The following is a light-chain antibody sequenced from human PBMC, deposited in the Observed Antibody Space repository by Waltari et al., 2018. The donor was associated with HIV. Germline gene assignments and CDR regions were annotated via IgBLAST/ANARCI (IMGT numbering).Light chain of an antibody. V-gene: IGKV3-20*01. CDR3: QQYGSSVT. Sequence: EIVFTQSPGTLFLGPRAGATHSCRASQSVSSSYLAWYQQKPGKAPRLLIYGASSRATGIPDRFSGSGSGTDFTLTISRLEPEDFAVYYCQQYGSSVTFGGGTKVEIK. CDR2: GAS. J-gene: IGKJ4*01. CDR1: QSVSSSY.